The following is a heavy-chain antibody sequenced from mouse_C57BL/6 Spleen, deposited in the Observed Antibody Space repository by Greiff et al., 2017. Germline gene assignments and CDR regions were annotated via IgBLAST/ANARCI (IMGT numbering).Heavy chain of an antibody. V-gene: IGHV1-64*01. J-gene: IGHJ3*01. CDR3: ARSGDDEGAWFAY. Sequence: QVQLQQPGAELVKPGASVKLSCKASGYTFTSYWMHWVKQRPGQGLEWIGMIHPNSGSTNYNEKFKSKATLTVDKSSSTAYMQLSSLTSEDSAVYYCARSGDDEGAWFAYWGQGTLVTVSA. CDR1: GYTFTSYW. CDR2: IHPNSGST. D-gene: IGHD2-3*01.